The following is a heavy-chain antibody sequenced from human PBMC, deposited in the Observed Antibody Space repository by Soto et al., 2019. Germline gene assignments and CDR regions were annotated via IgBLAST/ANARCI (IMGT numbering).Heavy chain of an antibody. CDR2: LTNGGSSS. V-gene: IGHV3-74*02. J-gene: IGHJ2*01. Sequence: EEQLVESGGGLVQPGGSLRLSCAASGFIFSSYWMHWVRQVPGKGLVWVSRLTNGGSSSSYADSVNGRFTVSRDKAKNQLYLQMNSLRAEDTAVYYCARGVQGCRYVDRWRRGTLVTVSS. CDR1: GFIFSSYW. CDR3: ARGVQGCRYVDR.